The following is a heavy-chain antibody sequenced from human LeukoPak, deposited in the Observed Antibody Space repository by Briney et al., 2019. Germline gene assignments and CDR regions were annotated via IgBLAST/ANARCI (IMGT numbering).Heavy chain of an antibody. J-gene: IGHJ3*02. CDR2: ITSGGST. V-gene: IGHV3-23*01. D-gene: IGHD3-16*01. Sequence: PGRSLRLSCAASGFTFSNYAMNWVRQAPGKGLEWVSLITSGGSTYYADSVKGRFTISRDNSKNTLYLQMNSLRAEDTAVYYCAKKIGGVYAFDIWGQGTIVTVSS. CDR3: AKKIGGVYAFDI. CDR1: GFTFSNYA.